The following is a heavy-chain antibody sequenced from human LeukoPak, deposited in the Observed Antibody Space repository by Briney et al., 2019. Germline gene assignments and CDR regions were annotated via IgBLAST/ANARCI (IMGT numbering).Heavy chain of an antibody. Sequence: ASVKVSCKASGGTFSSYAISWVRQAPGQGLEWMGGIIPIFGTANYAQKFQGRVTITADESTSTAYMELSSLRSEDTAVYYCARDWSPPGSMVRGVIYWFDPWGQGTLVTVSS. V-gene: IGHV1-69*01. D-gene: IGHD3-10*01. CDR2: IIPIFGTA. CDR1: GGTFSSYA. CDR3: ARDWSPPGSMVRGVIYWFDP. J-gene: IGHJ5*02.